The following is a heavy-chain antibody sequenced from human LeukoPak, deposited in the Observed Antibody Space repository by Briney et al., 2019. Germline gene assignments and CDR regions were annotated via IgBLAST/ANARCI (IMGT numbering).Heavy chain of an antibody. D-gene: IGHD3-9*01. J-gene: IGHJ4*02. CDR1: GFIVSSNY. CDR3: APIAIRSGY. Sequence: GGSLRLSRAASGFIVSSNYMSWVRQAPGKGLEWVSVIYSGGSTYYADSVKGRFTISRDNSKNTLYPQMNSLRAEDTAVYYCAPIAIRSGYWGQGTLVTVSS. V-gene: IGHV3-66*01. CDR2: IYSGGST.